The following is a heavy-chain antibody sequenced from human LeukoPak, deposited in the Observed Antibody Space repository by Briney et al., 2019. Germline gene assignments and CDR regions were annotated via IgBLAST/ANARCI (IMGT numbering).Heavy chain of an antibody. D-gene: IGHD1/OR15-1a*01. J-gene: IGHJ6*02. CDR2: ISSSGSNI. Sequence: KAGGSLRLSCAASGFTFSDYYMSWIRQAPGKGLEWVSYISSSGSNIYYADSVKGRFTISRDNAKNSLYLQMNSLRAEDTAVYYCAREMERTKIRPYGMDVWGQGTTVTVSS. CDR3: AREMERTKIRPYGMDV. CDR1: GFTFSDYY. V-gene: IGHV3-11*01.